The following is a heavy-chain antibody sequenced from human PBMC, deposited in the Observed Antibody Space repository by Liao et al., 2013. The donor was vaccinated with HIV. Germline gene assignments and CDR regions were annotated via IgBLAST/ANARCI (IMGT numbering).Heavy chain of an antibody. CDR2: IFTSGIT. J-gene: IGHJ5*02. D-gene: IGHD4-17*01. Sequence: QVQLQESGPGLVKPSQTLSLTCTVSGGSISSGRYYWNWIRQPAGKGLEWIGRIFTSGITNYNPSLKSRVTISVDTSKNQFSLKLTSVTAADTAVYYCARGPVYGDPWWFDPLGPGNPGQRLL. CDR1: GGSISSGRYY. CDR3: ARGPVYGDPWWFDP. V-gene: IGHV4-61*02.